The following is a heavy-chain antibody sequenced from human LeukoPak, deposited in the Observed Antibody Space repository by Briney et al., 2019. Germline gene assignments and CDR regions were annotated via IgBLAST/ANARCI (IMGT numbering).Heavy chain of an antibody. D-gene: IGHD6-19*01. CDR1: GGTFSSYA. Sequence: ASVKVSCKASGGTFSSYAISWVRQAPGQGLEWMGGIIPIFGTANYAQKFQGRVTITADESTSTAYMELSSLRAEDTAVYYCAGSIAVAGPAVSWGQGTLVTVSS. V-gene: IGHV1-69*13. CDR3: AGSIAVAGPAVS. CDR2: IIPIFGTA. J-gene: IGHJ4*02.